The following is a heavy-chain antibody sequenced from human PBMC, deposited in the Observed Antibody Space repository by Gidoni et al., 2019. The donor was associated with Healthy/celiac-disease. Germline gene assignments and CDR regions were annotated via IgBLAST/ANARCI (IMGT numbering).Heavy chain of an antibody. J-gene: IGHJ6*03. CDR3: ARGVVQGWYMDV. CDR2: ISRNGGST. D-gene: IGHD6-19*01. Sequence: EVQLVESGGGLVQPVGSLRLSCAASGFTFSSYAMHWVRQAPGKGLEYVSAISRNGGSTCYANSVKGRFTISRDNSKNTLYLKMGSLRAEDMAVYYCARGVVQGWYMDVWGKGTTVTVSS. CDR1: GFTFSSYA. V-gene: IGHV3-64*01.